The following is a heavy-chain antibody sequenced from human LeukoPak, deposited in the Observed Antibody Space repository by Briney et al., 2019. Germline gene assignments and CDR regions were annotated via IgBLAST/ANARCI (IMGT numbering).Heavy chain of an antibody. Sequence: SETLSLTCTVSGGSISSSSYSWGWIRQPPGKGLEWIGSIYHRGSTYYNPSLKSRVTISVDTSKNQFSLKLSSVTAADTAVYYCARVSSSSSFDYWGQGTLVIVSS. J-gene: IGHJ4*02. D-gene: IGHD6-6*01. CDR1: GGSISSSSYS. CDR2: IYHRGST. CDR3: ARVSSSSSFDY. V-gene: IGHV4-39*07.